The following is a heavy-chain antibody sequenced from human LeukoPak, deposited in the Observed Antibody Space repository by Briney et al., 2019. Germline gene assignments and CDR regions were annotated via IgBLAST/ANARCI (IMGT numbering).Heavy chain of an antibody. J-gene: IGHJ4*02. CDR3: AREQDDYSNYVDY. CDR2: INTDGSTT. CDR1: GFTFSTYW. D-gene: IGHD4-11*01. V-gene: IGHV3-74*01. Sequence: GGSLRLSCAASGFTFSTYWMHWVRQAPGKGLVWVSRINTDGSTTTYADSVKGRFTISRDNAKNTLYLQMNSLRAEDTAVYYCAREQDDYSNYVDYWGQGTLVTVSS.